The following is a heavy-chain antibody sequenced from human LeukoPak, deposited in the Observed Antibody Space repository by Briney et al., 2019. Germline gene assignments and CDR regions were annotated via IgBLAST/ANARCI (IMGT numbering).Heavy chain of an antibody. Sequence: GASVKVSCKASGYTFTGYYMHWVRQAPGQGLEWMGWINPNSGGTNYAQKFQGRVTMTRDTSISTAYMELSRLRSDDTAVYYCARVGISAYYYDSSGSDGLDYGGQGTLVTVSS. CDR3: ARVGISAYYYDSSGSDGLDY. CDR1: GYTFTGYY. CDR2: INPNSGGT. J-gene: IGHJ4*02. V-gene: IGHV1-2*02. D-gene: IGHD3-22*01.